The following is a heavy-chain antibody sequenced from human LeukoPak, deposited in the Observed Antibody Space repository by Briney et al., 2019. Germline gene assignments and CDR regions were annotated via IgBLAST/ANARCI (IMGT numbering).Heavy chain of an antibody. D-gene: IGHD7-27*01. J-gene: IGHJ4*02. CDR3: ERGVGQRFLGIAY. V-gene: IGHV3-74*01. CDR1: GFTFSSYW. CDR2: INTDETST. Sequence: GGSLRLSCAASGFTFSSYWMHWVRQAPGKGLVWVSRINTDETSTSYADSVTGRYTISRDNTTNTLYLQMNSLRAEDTAVCYCERGVGQRFLGIAYWGREPWSPSPQ.